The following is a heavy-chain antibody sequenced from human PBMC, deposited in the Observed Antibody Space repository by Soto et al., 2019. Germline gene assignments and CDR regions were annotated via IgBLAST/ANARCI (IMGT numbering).Heavy chain of an antibody. CDR3: ARDLRYCSGGSCYSAPSQYYYGMDV. J-gene: IGHJ6*02. CDR1: GFTFSSYS. CDR2: ISSSSSYI. D-gene: IGHD2-15*01. V-gene: IGHV3-21*01. Sequence: PGGSLRLSCAASGFTFSSYSMNWVRQAPGKGLEWVSSISSSSSYIYYADSVKGRVTISGDNAKNSLYLQMNSLRAEDTAVYYCARDLRYCSGGSCYSAPSQYYYGMDVWGQGTTVTVSS.